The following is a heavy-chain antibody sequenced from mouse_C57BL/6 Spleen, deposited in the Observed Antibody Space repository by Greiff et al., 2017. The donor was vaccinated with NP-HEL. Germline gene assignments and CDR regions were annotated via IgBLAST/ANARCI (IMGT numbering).Heavy chain of an antibody. V-gene: IGHV1-50*01. D-gene: IGHD3-3*01. CDR2: IDPSDSYT. CDR3: AMRGWVDY. CDR1: GYTFTSYW. J-gene: IGHJ2*01. Sequence: VQLQQSGAELVKPGASVKLSCKASGYTFTSYWMQWVKQRPGQGLEWIGEIDPSDSYTNYNQKFKGKATLTVDTSSSTAYMQLSSLTSEDSAVYYCAMRGWVDYWGQGTTLTVSS.